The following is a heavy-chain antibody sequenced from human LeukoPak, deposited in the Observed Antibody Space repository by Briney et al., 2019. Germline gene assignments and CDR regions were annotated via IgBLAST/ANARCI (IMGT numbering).Heavy chain of an antibody. CDR2: ISAYNGNT. CDR3: ARVDIVVPAARTYYYYYMDV. V-gene: IGHV1-18*01. J-gene: IGHJ6*03. CDR1: GYTFTSYG. Sequence: ASVKVSCKASGYTFTSYGISWVRQAPGQGLEWMGWISAYNGNTNYAQKLQGRVTMTTDTSTSTAYMELRSLRSDDTAVYYCARVDIVVPAARTYYYYYMDVWGKGTTVTVSS. D-gene: IGHD2-2*01.